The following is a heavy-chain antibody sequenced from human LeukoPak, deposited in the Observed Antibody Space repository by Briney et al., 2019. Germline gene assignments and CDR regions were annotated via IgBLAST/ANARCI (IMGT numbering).Heavy chain of an antibody. V-gene: IGHV1-69*06. CDR1: GGTFISYA. Sequence: ASVKVSCKASGGTFISYAISWVRQAPGQGLEWMGGIIPIFGTANYAQKFQGRVTITADKSTSTAYMELSSLRSEDTAVYYCARDLFSRIVGATKAFDIWGQGTMVTVSS. CDR2: IIPIFGTA. D-gene: IGHD1-26*01. CDR3: ARDLFSRIVGATKAFDI. J-gene: IGHJ3*02.